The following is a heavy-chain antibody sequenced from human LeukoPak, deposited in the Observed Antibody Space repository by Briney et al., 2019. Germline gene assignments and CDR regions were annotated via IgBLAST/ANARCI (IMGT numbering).Heavy chain of an antibody. CDR1: SYTFTSYG. J-gene: IGHJ4*02. V-gene: IGHV1-18*01. CDR2: ISAYNGHT. D-gene: IGHD6-19*01. CDR3: ARLSVAGTFVDY. Sequence: ASVKVSCKASSYTFTSYGISWVRQAPGQGLEWMGWISAYNGHTNYAQKLQGRVTMTTDTSTSTAYMELRSLRTDDTAVYYCARLSVAGTFVDYWGQGTLVTVSS.